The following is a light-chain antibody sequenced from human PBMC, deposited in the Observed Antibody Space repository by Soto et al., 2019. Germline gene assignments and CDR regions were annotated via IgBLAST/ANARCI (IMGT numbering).Light chain of an antibody. Sequence: DIQMTQSPSTLSASVGDRVTITCRASQSISSWLAWYQQKPGKAPKLLIYKASSLGSGVPSRFSGSGSGTEFTLTISSLQPDDFATYYCKQYNSYSWTFGQGTKVDIK. J-gene: IGKJ1*01. V-gene: IGKV1-5*03. CDR1: QSISSW. CDR3: KQYNSYSWT. CDR2: KAS.